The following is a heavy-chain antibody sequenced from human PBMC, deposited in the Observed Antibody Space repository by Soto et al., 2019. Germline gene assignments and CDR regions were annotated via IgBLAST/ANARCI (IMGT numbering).Heavy chain of an antibody. Sequence: GGSLRLSCAASGFTFSSYSMNWVRQAPGKGLEWVSSISSSSSYIYYADSVKGRFTISRDNAKNSLYLQMNSLRAEDTAVYYCARVRYDFWSGYYYYGMDVWGQGTTVTVSS. D-gene: IGHD3-3*01. CDR1: GFTFSSYS. CDR3: ARVRYDFWSGYYYYGMDV. J-gene: IGHJ6*02. CDR2: ISSSSSYI. V-gene: IGHV3-21*01.